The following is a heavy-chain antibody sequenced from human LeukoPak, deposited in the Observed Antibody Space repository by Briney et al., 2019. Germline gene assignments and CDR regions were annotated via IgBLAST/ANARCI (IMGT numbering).Heavy chain of an antibody. Sequence: GGSLRLSCAASGFTFSGYWMSWVRQAPGKGLEWVANIKQDGSEKYYVDSVKGRFTISRDNAKNSLYLQMNSLRAEDTAVYYCAREVAAAVHFDYWGQGTLVTVSS. CDR1: GFTFSGYW. CDR3: AREVAAAVHFDY. V-gene: IGHV3-7*01. J-gene: IGHJ4*02. D-gene: IGHD6-13*01. CDR2: IKQDGSEK.